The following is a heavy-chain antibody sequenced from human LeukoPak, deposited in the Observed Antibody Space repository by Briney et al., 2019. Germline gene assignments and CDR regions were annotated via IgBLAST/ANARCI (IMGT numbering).Heavy chain of an antibody. D-gene: IGHD1-1*01. CDR1: GYTFTSYG. CDR2: VSAYNGNT. J-gene: IGHJ3*02. V-gene: IGHV1-18*01. CDR3: ARGNDPAFASDAFDI. Sequence: ASVKVFCRASGYTFTSYGISWVRQAPGQGLEWMGWVSAYNGNTNYAQKLQGRVTMTTDTSTSTAYMELRSLRSDDTAVYYCARGNDPAFASDAFDIWGQGTMVTVSS.